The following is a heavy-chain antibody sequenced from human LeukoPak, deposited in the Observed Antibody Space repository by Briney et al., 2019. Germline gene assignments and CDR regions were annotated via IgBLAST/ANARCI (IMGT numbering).Heavy chain of an antibody. D-gene: IGHD5-18*01. Sequence: PGGSLRLSCAASGFTFSSYAMHWVRQAPGKGLEWVAVISYDGSNKYYADSVKGRFTISRDNSKNTLYLQMNSLRAEDTAVYYCAKRVSGGSYGWSPYFDYWGQGTLVTVSS. V-gene: IGHV3-30-3*02. CDR2: ISYDGSNK. J-gene: IGHJ4*02. CDR1: GFTFSSYA. CDR3: AKRVSGGSYGWSPYFDY.